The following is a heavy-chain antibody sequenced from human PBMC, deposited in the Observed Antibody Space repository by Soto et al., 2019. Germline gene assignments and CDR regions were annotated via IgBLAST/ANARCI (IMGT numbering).Heavy chain of an antibody. J-gene: IGHJ2*01. CDR1: GFTFSDYY. V-gene: IGHV3-11*06. CDR3: AKDAGQSVWDFDL. CDR2: ISSTSTYT. D-gene: IGHD6-19*01. Sequence: QVQLVESGGGLVKPGGSLRLSCAASGFTFSDYYMYWIRQAPGKGLEWVSYISSTSTYTNFADSVKGRFTISRDNAKQSVYLHMNSLRAEDTAVYFCAKDAGQSVWDFDLWGRGTLVTVSS.